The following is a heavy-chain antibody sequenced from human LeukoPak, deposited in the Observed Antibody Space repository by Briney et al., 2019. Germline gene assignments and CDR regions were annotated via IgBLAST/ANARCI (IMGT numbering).Heavy chain of an antibody. CDR2: IWYDGSNK. J-gene: IGHJ6*02. CDR1: GFTFSSYG. Sequence: GGSVRLSCAASGFTFSSYGMHWVRQAPGKGLEWVAVIWYDGSNKYYADSVKGRFTISRDNSKNTLYLQMNSLRAEDTAVYYCARDSRCSSTSCPNYYYGMDVCGQGSTLTVSS. D-gene: IGHD2-2*01. V-gene: IGHV3-33*01. CDR3: ARDSRCSSTSCPNYYYGMDV.